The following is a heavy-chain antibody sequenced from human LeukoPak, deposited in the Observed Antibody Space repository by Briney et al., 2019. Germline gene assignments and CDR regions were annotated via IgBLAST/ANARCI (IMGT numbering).Heavy chain of an antibody. D-gene: IGHD1-26*01. CDR3: ARGREGASIFDY. CDR2: IYYTGST. J-gene: IGHJ4*02. V-gene: IGHV4-59*12. Sequence: SETLSLTYTVSGGSISNYYWTWIRQPPGKGLEWIGFIYYTGSTKYNPSLNSRVTMSLDTSKNQFSLILTSVTAADTAVYYCARGREGASIFDYWGQGALVTVSS. CDR1: GGSISNYY.